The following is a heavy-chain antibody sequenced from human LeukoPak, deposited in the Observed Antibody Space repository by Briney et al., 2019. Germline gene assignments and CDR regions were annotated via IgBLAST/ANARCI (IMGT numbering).Heavy chain of an antibody. V-gene: IGHV1-2*04. CDR2: INPNSGGT. CDR3: ARASSTSSNWFDP. J-gene: IGHJ5*02. Sequence: ASVKVSCKASGYTFTGYYMHSVRQAPGQGREWMGWINPNSGGTNYAQKFQGWVTMTRDTSISTAYMELSRLRSDDTAVYYCARASSTSSNWFDPWGQGTLVTVSS. CDR1: GYTFTGYY. D-gene: IGHD2-2*01.